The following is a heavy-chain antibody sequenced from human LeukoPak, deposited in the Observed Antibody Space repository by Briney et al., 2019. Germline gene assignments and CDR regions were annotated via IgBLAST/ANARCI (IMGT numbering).Heavy chain of an antibody. D-gene: IGHD6-6*01. CDR1: GFTVSSNY. CDR3: ARLETSRGIAARPDFDY. V-gene: IGHV3-66*04. J-gene: IGHJ4*02. Sequence: GGSLRLSCAASGFTVSSNYMSWVRQAPGKGLEWVSVIYSGGSTYYADSVKGRFTISRDNSKNTLYLQMNSLRAEDTAVYYCARLETSRGIAARPDFDYWGQGTLVTVSS. CDR2: IYSGGST.